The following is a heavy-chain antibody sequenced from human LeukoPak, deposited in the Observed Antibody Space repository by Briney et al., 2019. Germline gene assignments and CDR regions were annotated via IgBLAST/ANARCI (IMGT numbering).Heavy chain of an antibody. CDR3: ARGGSYFDY. CDR2: IYHSGST. CDR1: GGSISSGGYS. V-gene: IGHV4-30-2*01. Sequence: SQTLSLTCAVSGGSISSGGYSWSWIRQPPGKGLEWIGYIYHSGSTYYNPSLKSRVTISVDRSKNQFSLKLSSVTAADTAVYYCARGGSYFDYWGQGTLVTVSS. D-gene: IGHD3-10*01. J-gene: IGHJ4*02.